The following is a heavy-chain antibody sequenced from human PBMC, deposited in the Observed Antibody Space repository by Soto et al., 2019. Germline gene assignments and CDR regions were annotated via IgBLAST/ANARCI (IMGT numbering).Heavy chain of an antibody. CDR1: GYTFTRHG. J-gene: IGHJ4*02. CDR2: ISGYNGIT. CDR3: ARDGGYYYDSSGYYCDY. Sequence: QVQLVQSGAEVKKPGASVKVSCKASGYTFTRHGISWVRQAPGQGLEGIGWISGYNGITNFAQTLQGIVTMTTDKSTSKAYIELRSLRSDDTAVYYCARDGGYYYDSSGYYCDYWCQGTLVTVSS. D-gene: IGHD3-22*01. V-gene: IGHV1-18*01.